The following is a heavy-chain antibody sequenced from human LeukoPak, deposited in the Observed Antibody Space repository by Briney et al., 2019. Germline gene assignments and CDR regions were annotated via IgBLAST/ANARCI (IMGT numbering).Heavy chain of an antibody. D-gene: IGHD6-13*01. CDR1: GGSISSYY. CDR2: IYYSGST. Sequence: PSETLSLTCTVSGGSISSYYWSWIRQPPGKGLEWIGCIYYSGSTNYNPSLKSRVTISVDTSKNQFSLKLSSVTAADTAVYYCARHVGYSNVGYGMDVWGQGTTVTVSS. V-gene: IGHV4-59*08. CDR3: ARHVGYSNVGYGMDV. J-gene: IGHJ6*02.